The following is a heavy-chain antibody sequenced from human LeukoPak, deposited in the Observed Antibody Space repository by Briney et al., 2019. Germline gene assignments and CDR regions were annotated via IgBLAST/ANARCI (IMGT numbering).Heavy chain of an antibody. V-gene: IGHV1-69*13. CDR1: GGTFSSYA. CDR2: IIPIFGTA. Sequence: GASVKVSCKASGGTFSSYAISWVRQAPGQGLEWMGGIIPIFGTANYAQKFQGRVTITADESTSTAYMELSRLRSDDTAVYYCARDRIRYFDWLFEAFDIWGQGTMVTVSS. D-gene: IGHD3-9*01. CDR3: ARDRIRYFDWLFEAFDI. J-gene: IGHJ3*02.